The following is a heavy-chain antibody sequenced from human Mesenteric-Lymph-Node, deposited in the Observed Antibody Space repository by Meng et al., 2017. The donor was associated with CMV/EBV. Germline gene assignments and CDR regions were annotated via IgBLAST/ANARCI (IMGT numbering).Heavy chain of an antibody. CDR3: ATGPSGYKKGYYDS. D-gene: IGHD5-24*01. Sequence: GSLRLSCAVSGGSISSSNWWSWVRQPPGKGLEWIGEIYHSGSTNYNPSLKSRVTISIDKSKNQFSLKLSSVTAADTAVYYCATGPSGYKKGYYDSWGQGTLVTVSS. CDR2: IYHSGST. V-gene: IGHV4-4*02. CDR1: GGSISSSNW. J-gene: IGHJ4*02.